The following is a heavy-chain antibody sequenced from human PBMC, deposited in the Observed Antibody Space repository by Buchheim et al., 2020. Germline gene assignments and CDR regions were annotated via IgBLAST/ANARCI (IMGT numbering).Heavy chain of an antibody. V-gene: IGHV1-8*01. CDR3: ARGRGGFCTGGVCYRFFDW. D-gene: IGHD2-8*02. CDR2: MNPNSGDT. Sequence: QVQLVQSGAEVKKPGASVKVSCKSSGYTFSNYDINWVRQATGQGLEWMGWMNPNSGDTDFAQKFQGRVAMTRNTSFNTAYMELSSLRSEDTAVYYCARGRGGFCTGGVCYRFFDWWGQGT. J-gene: IGHJ4*02. CDR1: GYTFSNYD.